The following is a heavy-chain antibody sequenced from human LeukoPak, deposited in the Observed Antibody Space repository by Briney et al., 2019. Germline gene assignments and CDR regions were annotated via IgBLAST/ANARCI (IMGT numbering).Heavy chain of an antibody. CDR1: GGSISSGDYY. V-gene: IGHV4-30-4*01. CDR3: ARRGSIAARRGRTATGFDY. CDR2: IYYSGST. Sequence: SETLSLTCTVSGGSISSGDYYWSWIRQPPGKGLEWVGYIYYSGSTYYNPSLKSRVTISVDTSKNQFSLKLSSVTAADTAVYYCARRGSIAARRGRTATGFDYWGQGTLVTVSS. D-gene: IGHD6-6*01. J-gene: IGHJ4*02.